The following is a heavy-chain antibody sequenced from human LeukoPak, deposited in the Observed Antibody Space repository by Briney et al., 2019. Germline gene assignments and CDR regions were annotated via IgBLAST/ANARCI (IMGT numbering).Heavy chain of an antibody. V-gene: IGHV1-2*06. CDR2: INPNSGGT. CDR1: GYTFTGYY. J-gene: IGHJ4*02. Sequence: ASVKVSCKASGYTFTGYYMHWVRQAPGQGLEWMGRINPNSGGTNYAQKFQGRVTMTRDTSISTAYMGLSRLRTDDTAVYYCGRDLRLGELSLLGLGYWSQGTLVTVSS. D-gene: IGHD3-16*02. CDR3: GRDLRLGELSLLGLGY.